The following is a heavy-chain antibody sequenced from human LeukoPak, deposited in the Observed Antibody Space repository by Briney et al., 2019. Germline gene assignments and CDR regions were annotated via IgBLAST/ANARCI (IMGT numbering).Heavy chain of an antibody. CDR2: IFYSGGA. V-gene: IGHV4-59*01. CDR3: ARESRQWLVQYYYYYMDV. D-gene: IGHD6-19*01. CDR1: GGSIRSYY. J-gene: IGHJ6*03. Sequence: SETLSLTCTVSGGSIRSYYWSWIRQPPGKGLEWIGYIFYSGGANYNPSLKSRVTISVDTSKNQFSLKLTSVTAADTAVYYCARESRQWLVQYYYYYMDVWGKGTTVTVSS.